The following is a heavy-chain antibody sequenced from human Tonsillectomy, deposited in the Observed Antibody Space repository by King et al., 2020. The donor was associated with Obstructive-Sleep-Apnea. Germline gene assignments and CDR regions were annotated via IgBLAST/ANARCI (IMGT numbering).Heavy chain of an antibody. J-gene: IGHJ6*02. CDR2: ISDDGSNK. V-gene: IGHV3-30*18. CDR3: AKXXXXXXGXFAXXYXXYXXDV. CDR1: GFXFSSYG. Sequence: VQLVESGGGVVQPGRSLRLSCAASGFXFSSYGMHWVRQAPGKGLEWVAVISDDGSNKYYADSVKGRFTISRDNSKNTLYLQMNSLGAEDTTVDYCAKXXXXXXGXFAXXYXXYXXDVWXXGTTVXV.